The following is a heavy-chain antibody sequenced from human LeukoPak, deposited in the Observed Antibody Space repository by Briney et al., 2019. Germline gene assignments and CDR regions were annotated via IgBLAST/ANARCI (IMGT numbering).Heavy chain of an antibody. Sequence: ASVKVSCKASGYTFTGYYMHWVRQAPGQGLELMGWINPNSGGTKFAQKFQGRVTMTRDTSISTAYMDLSRLTSDDTAVYYCARGDRSSSILEDAFDIWGQGTLVTVSS. CDR2: INPNSGGT. CDR3: ARGDRSSSILEDAFDI. CDR1: GYTFTGYY. V-gene: IGHV1-2*02. D-gene: IGHD6-6*01. J-gene: IGHJ3*02.